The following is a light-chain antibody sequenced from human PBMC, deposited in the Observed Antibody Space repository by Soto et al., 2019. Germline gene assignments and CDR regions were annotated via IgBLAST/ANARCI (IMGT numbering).Light chain of an antibody. CDR1: QSIGRW. CDR3: QQSWT. CDR2: DAS. J-gene: IGKJ1*01. V-gene: IGKV1-5*01. Sequence: DIQMTQSPSTLSAFVGDRVTITCRASQSIGRWLAWYQQKPGKAPKLLIYDASSLESGVPSRFSGSGSGTEFTLTISSLQPDDFATYYCQQSWTFGQGTKVDIK.